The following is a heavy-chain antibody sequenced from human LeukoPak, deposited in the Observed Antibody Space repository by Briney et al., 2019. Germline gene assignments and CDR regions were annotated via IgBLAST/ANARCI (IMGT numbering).Heavy chain of an antibody. CDR3: AKDITFGGVIAIGPPSDFDY. CDR2: ISGSGGST. J-gene: IGHJ4*02. V-gene: IGHV3-23*01. CDR1: GFTFSSYA. Sequence: GGSLRLSCAASGFTFSSYAMSWVRQAPGKGLEWVSAISGSGGSTYYADSVKGRFTISRDNSKNPLYLQMNSLRAEDTAVYYCAKDITFGGVIAIGPPSDFDYWGQGTLVTVSS. D-gene: IGHD3-16*02.